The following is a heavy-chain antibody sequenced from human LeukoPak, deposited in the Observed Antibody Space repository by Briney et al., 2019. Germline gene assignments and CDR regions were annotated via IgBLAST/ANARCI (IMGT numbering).Heavy chain of an antibody. CDR3: AKGGSSSWNAFDI. Sequence: GGSLRLSCAASGFTFNTYAMSWVCQAPGKGLEWVSGISGSGGSTYYADSVKGRFTISRDNSKNTLYVQMNSLRAEDTALYYCAKGGSSSWNAFDIWGQGTLVTVSS. J-gene: IGHJ3*02. V-gene: IGHV3-23*01. CDR1: GFTFNTYA. CDR2: ISGSGGST. D-gene: IGHD6-13*01.